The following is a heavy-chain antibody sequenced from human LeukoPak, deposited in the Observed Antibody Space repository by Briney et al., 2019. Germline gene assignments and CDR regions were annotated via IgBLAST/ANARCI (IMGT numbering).Heavy chain of an antibody. J-gene: IGHJ5*02. CDR2: IYHTGIT. CDR3: ARHRIPVTGNWFDP. Sequence: SETLSLTCTVSGDSISNADYYYWGWIRQPPGRGLAWVASIYHTGITYYNPSLKSRVTLSVDTSTNQFYLKLTSVTAADTAVFYCARHRIPVTGNWFDPWGQGTLVTVSS. V-gene: IGHV4-39*01. D-gene: IGHD6-19*01. CDR1: GDSISNADYYY.